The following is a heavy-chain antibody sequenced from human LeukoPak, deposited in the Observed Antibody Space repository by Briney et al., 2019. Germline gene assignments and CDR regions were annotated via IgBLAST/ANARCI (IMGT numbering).Heavy chain of an antibody. V-gene: IGHV1-18*01. J-gene: IGHJ5*02. CDR2: ISTYNGNI. CDR1: GYTFTSYD. D-gene: IGHD1-26*01. CDR3: ARDHSGNWFDP. Sequence: ASVKVSCKASGYTFTSYDISWVRQAPGQGLERMGWISTYNGNINYAQKLQGRVTMTTDTITTTAYIELRSLRSDDTAVYYCARDHSGNWFDPWGQGTLVTVSS.